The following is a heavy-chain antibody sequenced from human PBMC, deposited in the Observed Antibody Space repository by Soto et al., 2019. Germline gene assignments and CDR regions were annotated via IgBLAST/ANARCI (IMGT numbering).Heavy chain of an antibody. V-gene: IGHV6-1*01. Sequence: RSQTLSLTCVISGDSVSSSSVAWNWVRQSPSRGLEWLGRTYYRSRWYSDFAVSVRGRIVINADTSKNQFSLQLNSVTPEDTAVYFCARSEEDSDYYYYGLDVWGQGTTVTVSS. J-gene: IGHJ6*02. CDR2: TYYRSRWYS. CDR1: GDSVSSSSVA. CDR3: ARSEEDSDYYYYGLDV. D-gene: IGHD2-15*01.